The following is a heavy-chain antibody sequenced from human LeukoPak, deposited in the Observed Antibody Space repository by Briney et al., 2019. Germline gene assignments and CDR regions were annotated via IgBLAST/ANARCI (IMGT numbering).Heavy chain of an antibody. CDR1: GFTFSDYY. V-gene: IGHV3-11*01. CDR3: ARDPLRYCSGGSCFLYYGMDV. J-gene: IGHJ6*02. D-gene: IGHD2-15*01. Sequence: PGGSLRLSCAASGFTFSDYYMSWIREAPGKGGEWGSYISRSVSTIYYADSVKGRFTISRDNAKNSLYLQMNSLRAEDTAVYYCARDPLRYCSGGSCFLYYGMDVWGQGTTVTVSS. CDR2: ISRSVSTI.